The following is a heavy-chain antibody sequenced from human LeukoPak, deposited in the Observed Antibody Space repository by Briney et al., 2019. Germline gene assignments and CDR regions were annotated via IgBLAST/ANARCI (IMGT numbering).Heavy chain of an antibody. CDR2: ISSSSTI. CDR1: GFTFSSYS. V-gene: IGHV3-48*01. J-gene: IGHJ4*02. Sequence: GGSLRLSCAASGFTFSSYSMNWVRQAPGKGLEWVSYISSSSTIYYADSVKGRFTISRDNAKNSLYLQMNSLRAEDTAVYYCARDRGAATGTVSLDYWGQGTLVTVSS. CDR3: ARDRGAATGTVSLDY. D-gene: IGHD1-1*01.